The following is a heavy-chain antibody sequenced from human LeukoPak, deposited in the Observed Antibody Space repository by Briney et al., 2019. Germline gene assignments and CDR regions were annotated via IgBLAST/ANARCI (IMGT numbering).Heavy chain of an antibody. CDR3: AKDRADYDILTGPLDY. CDR1: GFTFSSYG. D-gene: IGHD3-9*01. V-gene: IGHV3-30*18. J-gene: IGHJ4*02. Sequence: GGSLRLSCAASGFTFSSYGMHWVRQAPGKGLEWVAVISYDGSNKYYADSVKGRFTISRDNSKNTLYLQMNSLRAEDTAVYYCAKDRADYDILTGPLDYWGQGTLVTVSS. CDR2: ISYDGSNK.